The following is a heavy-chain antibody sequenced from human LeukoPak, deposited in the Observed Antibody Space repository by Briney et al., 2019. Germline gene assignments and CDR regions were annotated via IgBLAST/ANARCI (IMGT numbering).Heavy chain of an antibody. CDR2: IYYSGST. D-gene: IGHD3-3*01. CDR3: ARDGYYDFWSGYTRYYYGMGV. Sequence: SETLSLTCTVSGGSISSYYWSWIRQPPGKGLEWIGYIYYSGSTNYNPSLKSRVTISVDTSKNQFSLKLSSVTAADTAVYYCARDGYYDFWSGYTRYYYGMGVWGQGTTVTVSS. J-gene: IGHJ6*02. CDR1: GGSISSYY. V-gene: IGHV4-59*01.